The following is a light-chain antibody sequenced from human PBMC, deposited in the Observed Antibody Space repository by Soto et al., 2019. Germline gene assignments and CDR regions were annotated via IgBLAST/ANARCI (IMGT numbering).Light chain of an antibody. CDR2: GNS. Sequence: QSVLTQPPSVSGAPGQRVTISCTGSSSNIGAGYDVHWYQQLPGTAPKLLIYGNSNRPSGVPDRCSGSKSGTSASLAITGVQAEDEADYYGQSYDSSLSVFGGGTKLTVL. CDR1: SSNIGAGYD. CDR3: QSYDSSLSV. V-gene: IGLV1-40*01. J-gene: IGLJ2*01.